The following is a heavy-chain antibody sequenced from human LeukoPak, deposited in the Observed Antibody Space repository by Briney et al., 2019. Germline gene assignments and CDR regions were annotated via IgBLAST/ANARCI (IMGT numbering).Heavy chain of an antibody. D-gene: IGHD1-26*01. Sequence: PGGSLRLSCAASGFTFSSYAMSWVRQAPGKGLEWVSAISGSGGSTYYADSVKGRFTISRDNAKNSLYLQMNSLRAEDTAVYYCARVGARKPTKEFDYWGQGTLVTVSS. CDR2: ISGSGGST. V-gene: IGHV3-23*01. J-gene: IGHJ4*02. CDR3: ARVGARKPTKEFDY. CDR1: GFTFSSYA.